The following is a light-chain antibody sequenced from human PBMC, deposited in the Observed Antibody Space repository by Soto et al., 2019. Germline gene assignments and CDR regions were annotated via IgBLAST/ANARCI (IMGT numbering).Light chain of an antibody. V-gene: IGLV1-40*01. Sequence: QSVLTQPPSVSGAPGQGVTISCAGSSSNIGATYDIHWYRQVPGAAPKLLISGNSPRPAGVPARFSGSKSGTSASLAITGLQADDEADYYCQSYDSSLSAVVFGGGTRLTVL. CDR1: SSNIGATYD. CDR3: QSYDSSLSAVV. J-gene: IGLJ2*01. CDR2: GNS.